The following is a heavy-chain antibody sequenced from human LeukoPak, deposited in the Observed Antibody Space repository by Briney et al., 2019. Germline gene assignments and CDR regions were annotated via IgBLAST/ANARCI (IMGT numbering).Heavy chain of an antibody. Sequence: SETLSLTCTVSGGSISSYYWSWLRQPPGKGLEWIGYIYYSGSTNYNPSLKSRVTVSVDTSKNQFPLKLSSVTAADTAVYYCVRDPYYDSSGHYFDYWGQGTLVTVSS. CDR2: IYYSGST. CDR3: VRDPYYDSSGHYFDY. V-gene: IGHV4-59*12. CDR1: GGSISSYY. D-gene: IGHD3-22*01. J-gene: IGHJ4*02.